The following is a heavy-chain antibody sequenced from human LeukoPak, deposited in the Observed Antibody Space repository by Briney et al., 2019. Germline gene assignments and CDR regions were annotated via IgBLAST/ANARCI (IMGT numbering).Heavy chain of an antibody. D-gene: IGHD4-17*01. CDR3: ARHLGSDYGDFYFDY. V-gene: IGHV4-4*07. CDR1: GGSISSYY. Sequence: SETLSLTCTVSGGSISSYYWSWIRQPAGKGLEWIGRIHTSGSTDYNPSLKSRVTISVVSSKNQFSLKLSSVTAADTAVYYCARHLGSDYGDFYFDYWGQGTLVTVSS. CDR2: IHTSGST. J-gene: IGHJ4*02.